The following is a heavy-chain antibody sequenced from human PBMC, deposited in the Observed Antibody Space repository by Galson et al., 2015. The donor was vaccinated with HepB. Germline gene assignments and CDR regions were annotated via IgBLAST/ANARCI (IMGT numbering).Heavy chain of an antibody. CDR2: ISNSSSYV. CDR3: ARDLYCSSTSCPLDY. Sequence: SLRLSCAASGFTFSSFSMIWVRQAPGKGLEWVSSISNSSSYVYYADSVKGRFTISRDNAKNSLYLQMNSLRAEDTAVYYCARDLYCSSTSCPLDYWGQGTLVTVSS. CDR1: GFTFSSFS. D-gene: IGHD2-2*01. J-gene: IGHJ4*02. V-gene: IGHV3-21*01.